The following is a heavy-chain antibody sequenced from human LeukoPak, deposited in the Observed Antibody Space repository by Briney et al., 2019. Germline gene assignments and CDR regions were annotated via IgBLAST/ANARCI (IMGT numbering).Heavy chain of an antibody. D-gene: IGHD1-26*01. CDR1: GGSISSGDYY. J-gene: IGHJ6*03. CDR2: IYYTGNT. CDR3: ARHSGFKDYYYYMDV. V-gene: IGHV4-61*08. Sequence: PSETLSLTCTVSGGSISSGDYYWSWIRQPPGKGLEWIAYIYYTGNTNYNPSLKSRVTISVDTSKNQISLKLSSVTAADTAVYYCARHSGFKDYYYYMDVWGKGTTVTVSS.